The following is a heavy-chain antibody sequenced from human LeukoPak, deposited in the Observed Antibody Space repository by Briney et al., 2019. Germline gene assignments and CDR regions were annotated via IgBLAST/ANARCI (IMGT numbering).Heavy chain of an antibody. J-gene: IGHJ4*02. CDR1: GFTFRTYG. Sequence: GGSLRLSCAASGFTFRTYGMHWVRQAPGKGLEWVAIVSCDGTSKNYADSVRGRFTISRDNSKNTVYLQMNSLRAEDTAVYYCAKLPGTYTKIGYYFDYWGQGTLVTVSS. V-gene: IGHV3-30*18. D-gene: IGHD1-1*01. CDR3: AKLPGTYTKIGYYFDY. CDR2: VSCDGTSK.